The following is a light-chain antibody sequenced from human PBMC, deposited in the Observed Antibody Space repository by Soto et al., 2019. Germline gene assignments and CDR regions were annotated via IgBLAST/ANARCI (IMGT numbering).Light chain of an antibody. Sequence: QSVLTKPPSVSAAPRQKVTISCSGSSSNIGSNSVCWYQQLPGTAPKLVIYDNDKRPSGIPDRFSGSKSGTSATLGITGLQTGDEADYYCGTWDSSLSVVVFGGGTKLTVL. V-gene: IGLV1-51*01. CDR2: DND. CDR1: SSNIGSNS. J-gene: IGLJ2*01. CDR3: GTWDSSLSVVV.